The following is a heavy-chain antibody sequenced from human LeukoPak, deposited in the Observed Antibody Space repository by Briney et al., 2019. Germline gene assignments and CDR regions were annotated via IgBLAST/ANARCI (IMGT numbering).Heavy chain of an antibody. CDR2: INHSGST. CDR1: GGSFSGYY. CDR3: ASADTAMVMMGY. J-gene: IGHJ4*02. D-gene: IGHD5-18*01. V-gene: IGHV4-34*01. Sequence: SETLSLTCAVYGGSFSGYYWSWIRQPPGKGLEWIGEINHSGSTNYNPSLKSRVTISVDTSKNQFSLKLSSVTAADTAVYYCASADTAMVMMGYWGQGALVTVSS.